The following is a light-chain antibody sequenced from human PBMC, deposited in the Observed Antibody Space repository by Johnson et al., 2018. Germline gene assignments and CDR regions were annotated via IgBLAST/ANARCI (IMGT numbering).Light chain of an antibody. J-gene: IGLJ1*01. CDR1: SSNIGNNY. Sequence: QSVLTQPPSVSAAPGQKVTISCSGSSSNIGNNYVSWYQQLPGTAPKLLIYENNKRPSGIPDRFSGYKSGTSATLGITALQTGAEADYYCGTWDSSLRAGNVFGTGTKVTVL. V-gene: IGLV1-51*02. CDR2: ENN. CDR3: GTWDSSLRAGNV.